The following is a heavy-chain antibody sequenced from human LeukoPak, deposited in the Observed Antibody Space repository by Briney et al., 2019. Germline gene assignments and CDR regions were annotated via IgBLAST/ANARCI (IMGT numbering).Heavy chain of an antibody. CDR2: INHSGST. CDR3: ARGDDSSGYYYVYFDY. Sequence: SETLSLTCAVYGGSFSGYYWSWIRPPPGKGLEWIGEINHSGSTNYNPSLKSRVTISVDTSKNQFSLKLSSVTAADTAVYYCARGDDSSGYYYVYFDYWGQGTLVTVSS. J-gene: IGHJ4*02. D-gene: IGHD3-22*01. CDR1: GGSFSGYY. V-gene: IGHV4-34*01.